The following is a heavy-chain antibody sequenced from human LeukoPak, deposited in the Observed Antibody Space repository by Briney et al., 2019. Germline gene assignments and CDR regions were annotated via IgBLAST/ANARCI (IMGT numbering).Heavy chain of an antibody. Sequence: RGSLRLSRAASLFTLSSYEMNWVRQAPGTGLEWVSYISNSGITIYDGASVKGRFTICRDSAKNSLYLQMNSLRAEDTAVYYCVSAPRVESGYQYYFDYWGQGTLVTVSS. J-gene: IGHJ4*02. CDR2: ISNSGITI. CDR3: VSAPRVESGYQYYFDY. V-gene: IGHV3-48*03. D-gene: IGHD3-22*01. CDR1: LFTLSSYE.